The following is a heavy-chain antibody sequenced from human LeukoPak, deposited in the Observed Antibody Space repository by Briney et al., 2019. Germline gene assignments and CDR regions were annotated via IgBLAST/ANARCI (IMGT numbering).Heavy chain of an antibody. Sequence: GGSLRLSCAASGFTFSTYWMSWVRQAPGKGLEWVANIKQDGSEKYYVDSVKGRFTISRDNTKNSLSLQMNSLRAEDTAVYYCARGGFYTDRDAFDVWGQGTMVTVSS. D-gene: IGHD2/OR15-2a*01. CDR3: ARGGFYTDRDAFDV. CDR2: IKQDGSEK. CDR1: GFTFSTYW. V-gene: IGHV3-7*04. J-gene: IGHJ3*01.